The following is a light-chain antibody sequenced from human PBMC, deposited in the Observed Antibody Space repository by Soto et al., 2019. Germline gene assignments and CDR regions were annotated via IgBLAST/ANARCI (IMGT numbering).Light chain of an antibody. CDR1: SSDVGGYNY. CDR3: SSYTSSSTLYV. J-gene: IGLJ1*01. Sequence: QSVMTQPASLSGSPRQAITISCTGPSSDVGGYNYVSWYQQHPGKAPKLMIYDVSNRPSGVSNRFSGSKSGNTASLTISGLQAEDEADYYCSSYTSSSTLYVFGTGT. CDR2: DVS. V-gene: IGLV2-14*01.